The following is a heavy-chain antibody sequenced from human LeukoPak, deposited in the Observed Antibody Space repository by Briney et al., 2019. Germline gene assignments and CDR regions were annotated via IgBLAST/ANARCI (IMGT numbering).Heavy chain of an antibody. Sequence: SQTLSLTCTVSGGSISRGGYYWSWILQHPGKGPEWIGTICDSGNRKYYASLKRRVIISADTTKKHFSLKQSSVTAADAAVYYCGREGGGGGTRYWGQGTLVTVSS. CDR1: GGSISRGGYY. CDR3: GREGGGGGTRY. D-gene: IGHD1-26*01. V-gene: IGHV4-31*03. CDR2: ICDSGNR. J-gene: IGHJ4*02.